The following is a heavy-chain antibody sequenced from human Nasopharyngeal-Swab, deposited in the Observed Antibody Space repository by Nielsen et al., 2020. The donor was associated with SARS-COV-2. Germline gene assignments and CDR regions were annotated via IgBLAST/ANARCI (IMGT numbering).Heavy chain of an antibody. D-gene: IGHD2-21*02. CDR2: LNSAGTAT. Sequence: GGSLRLSCAVSGFMLSSSGMSWVRQAPGKGLEWVSGLNSAGTATYYAGSVRGRFTISRDKSQNTLYLQMSSLRAEDTAVYYCVKGTASLDFWGQGTLVTVSS. J-gene: IGHJ4*02. V-gene: IGHV3-23*01. CDR1: GFMLSSSG. CDR3: VKGTASLDF.